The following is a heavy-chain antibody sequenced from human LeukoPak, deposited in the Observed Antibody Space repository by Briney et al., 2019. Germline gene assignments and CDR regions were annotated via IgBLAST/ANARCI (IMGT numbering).Heavy chain of an antibody. Sequence: SKTLSLTCAVYGGSFSGYYWSWIRQPPGKGLEWIGEINHSGSTNYNPSLKSRVTISVDTSKNQFSLKLSSVTAADTAVYYCARGRHYYDSKRYYFDYWGQGTLVTVSS. CDR1: GGSFSGYY. CDR3: ARGRHYYDSKRYYFDY. CDR2: INHSGST. J-gene: IGHJ4*02. D-gene: IGHD3-22*01. V-gene: IGHV4-34*01.